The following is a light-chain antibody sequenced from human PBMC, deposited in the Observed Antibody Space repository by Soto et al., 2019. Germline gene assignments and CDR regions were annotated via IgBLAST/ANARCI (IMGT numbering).Light chain of an antibody. CDR1: QDIRNA. CDR3: LQHNSYPFT. CDR2: GAS. Sequence: DIQMTQSPASLSASVGDRVTITCRASQDIRNALGWYQQKPGQAPKRLIYGASSLQSGVPSRFSGSRSGTEFTLTISSLQPEDFATYYCLQHNSYPFTFGPGTKVDI. V-gene: IGKV1-17*01. J-gene: IGKJ3*01.